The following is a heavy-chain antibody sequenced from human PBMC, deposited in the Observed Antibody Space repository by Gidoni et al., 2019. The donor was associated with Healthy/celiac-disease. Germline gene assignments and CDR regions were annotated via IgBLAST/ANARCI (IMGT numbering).Heavy chain of an antibody. CDR1: GGSFSASY. CDR2: INHSGNT. CDR3: ARRGLAPLRATRAYYYMDV. D-gene: IGHD5-12*01. V-gene: IGHV4-34*01. Sequence: QVQLQQWGEGLLKHSETLSLTCAVYGGSFSASYRSWIRQPPGKGLEWIGEINHSGNTNYNPSLNSLVTISVDTSKNQFSLKLSSVTAADTAVYYCARRGLAPLRATRAYYYMDVWGKGTTVTVSS. J-gene: IGHJ6*03.